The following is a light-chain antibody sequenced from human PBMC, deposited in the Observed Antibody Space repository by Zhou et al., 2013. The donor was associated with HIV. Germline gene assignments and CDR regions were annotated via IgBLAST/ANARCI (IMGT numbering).Light chain of an antibody. V-gene: IGKV3-15*01. CDR3: QQYNDFWT. CDR1: QSVSSD. CDR2: AAS. Sequence: EIIMTQSPATLYVSPGERVTLSCRASQSVSSDLAWYQHRPGRTPRLLIHAASTRITGIPARFTGSGSGTEFTLTISSLQSDDFAIYYCQQYNDFWTFGQGTRVGNQT. J-gene: IGKJ1*01.